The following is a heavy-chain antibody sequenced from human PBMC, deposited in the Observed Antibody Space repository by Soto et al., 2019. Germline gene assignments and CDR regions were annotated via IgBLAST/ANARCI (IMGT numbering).Heavy chain of an antibody. D-gene: IGHD3-10*01. CDR1: GCSISSGGYY. Sequence: NPSETLSLTCTVSGCSISSGGYYWSWILQHPGKGLEWIGYIYYSGSTYYNPSLKSRVTISVDTSKNQFSLKLSSVTAADTAVYYCARVYYGWGGYYSYGRDVWGQGTTVTVSS. CDR2: IYYSGST. J-gene: IGHJ6*02. V-gene: IGHV4-31*03. CDR3: ARVYYGWGGYYSYGRDV.